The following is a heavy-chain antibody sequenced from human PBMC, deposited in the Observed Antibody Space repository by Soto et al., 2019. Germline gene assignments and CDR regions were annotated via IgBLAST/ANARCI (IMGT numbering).Heavy chain of an antibody. Sequence: LSCAASGFTVSTYYMSSVRQAPGKGLEWVSVIYSAGSADFADSVKVRFTLSRDNSKNTLYLQMSSLRAEDTAIYYCARVAPSGGSVPRFDPWGQGTLVTVSS. D-gene: IGHD3-10*01. CDR3: ARVAPSGGSVPRFDP. CDR2: IYSAGSA. V-gene: IGHV3-66*01. CDR1: GFTVSTYY. J-gene: IGHJ5*02.